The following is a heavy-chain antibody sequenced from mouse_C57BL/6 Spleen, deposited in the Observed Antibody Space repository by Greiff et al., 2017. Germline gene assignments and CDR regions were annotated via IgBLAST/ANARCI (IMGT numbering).Heavy chain of an antibody. D-gene: IGHD2-4*01. CDR3: ARDDYDEGFAY. CDR1: GYTFTSYW. CDR2: IDPSDSET. Sequence: QVQLQQPGAELVRPGSSVKLSCKASGYTFTSYWMHWVKQRPIQGLEWIGNIDPSDSETHYNQKFKDKATLTVDKSSSTAYMQLSSLTSEDSAVYYFARDDYDEGFAYWGQGTLVTVSA. J-gene: IGHJ3*01. V-gene: IGHV1-52*01.